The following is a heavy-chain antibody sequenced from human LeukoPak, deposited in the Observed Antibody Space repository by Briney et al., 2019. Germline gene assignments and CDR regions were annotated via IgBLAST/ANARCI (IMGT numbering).Heavy chain of an antibody. V-gene: IGHV1-2*04. D-gene: IGHD3-10*01. J-gene: IGHJ4*02. CDR2: INPNSGDT. CDR3: ARDHYYSSGSPTFDY. Sequence: ASVKVSCKASGYTFTSYDINWVRQAPGQGLEWMGWINPNSGDTNYAQKFQGWVTMTMDTSISTAYMQLSRLRPDDTAVYYCARDHYYSSGSPTFDYWGQGTLVTVSS. CDR1: GYTFTSYD.